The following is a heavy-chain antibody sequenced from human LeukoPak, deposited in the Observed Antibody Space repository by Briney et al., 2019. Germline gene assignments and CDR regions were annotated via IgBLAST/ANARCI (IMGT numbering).Heavy chain of an antibody. Sequence: PSETLSLTCTVSGGSISSSSYYWGWIRQPRGKGLEWIGSIYYSGSTYYNPSLKSRVTISVDTSKNQFSLKLSSVTAADTAVYYCARSQGLHFDYWGQGTLVTVSS. CDR3: ARSQGLHFDY. J-gene: IGHJ4*02. V-gene: IGHV4-39*01. CDR2: IYYSGST. CDR1: GGSISSSSYY. D-gene: IGHD2-15*01.